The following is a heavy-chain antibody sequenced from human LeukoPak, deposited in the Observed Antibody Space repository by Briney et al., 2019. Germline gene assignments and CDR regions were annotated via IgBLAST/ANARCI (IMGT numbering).Heavy chain of an antibody. CDR2: IRYDGSNK. CDR1: GFTFSSYG. V-gene: IGHV3-30*02. D-gene: IGHD3-3*01. J-gene: IGHJ3*02. CDR3: AKARTYDFWSGYDDAFDI. Sequence: GGSLRLSCAASGFTFSSYGMHWVRQAPGKGLEWVAFIRYDGSNKYYADSVKGRFTISRDNSKNTLYLQMNSLRAEDTAVYYCAKARTYDFWSGYDDAFDIWGQGTMVTVSS.